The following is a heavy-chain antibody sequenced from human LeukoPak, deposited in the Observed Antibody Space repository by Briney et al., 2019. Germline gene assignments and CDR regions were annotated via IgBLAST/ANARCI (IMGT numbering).Heavy chain of an antibody. V-gene: IGHV3-21*01. J-gene: IGHJ4*02. Sequence: GGSLRLSCVASGFTFSSYSMNWVRQAPGKGLEWVSSISSSSSYIYYADSVKGRFTISRDNAKNSLYLQMNSLRAEDTAVYYCARSIVVVPAAIGSTYYFDYWGQGTLVTVSS. D-gene: IGHD2-2*02. CDR3: ARSIVVVPAAIGSTYYFDY. CDR1: GFTFSSYS. CDR2: ISSSSSYI.